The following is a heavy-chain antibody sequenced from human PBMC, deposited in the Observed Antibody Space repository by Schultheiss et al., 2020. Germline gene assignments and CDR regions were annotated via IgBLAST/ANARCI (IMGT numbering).Heavy chain of an antibody. V-gene: IGHV4-4*02. CDR3: ARERQQLDNWFDP. D-gene: IGHD6-13*01. J-gene: IGHJ5*02. CDR2: IYQSGST. Sequence: SETLSLTCAVSGTAITNSNWWSWVRQTPGKGLEWIGHIYQSGSTYYNPSLKSRVTISVDKSKNQFSLKLSSVTAADTAVYYCARERQQLDNWFDPWGQGTLVTVSS. CDR1: GTAITNSNW.